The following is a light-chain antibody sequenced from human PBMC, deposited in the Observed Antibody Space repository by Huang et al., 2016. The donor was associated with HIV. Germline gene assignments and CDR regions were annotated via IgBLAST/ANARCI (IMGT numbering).Light chain of an antibody. CDR2: DAS. V-gene: IGKV1-33*01. J-gene: IGKJ4*01. Sequence: DIQMTQSPSSLSASVGDRVTITCQASQDISNYLNWYQQKPGKAPKLLIYDASNLETGVPSRFSGSGSGTDFTFTISSLQPEDIATYYYQHFDNLALTFGGGTKVQIK. CDR1: QDISNY. CDR3: QHFDNLALT.